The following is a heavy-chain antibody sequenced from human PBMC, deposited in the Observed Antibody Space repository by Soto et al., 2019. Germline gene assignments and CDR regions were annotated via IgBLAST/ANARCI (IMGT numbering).Heavy chain of an antibody. CDR1: GFTFSSYW. V-gene: IGHV3-74*01. CDR2: INSDGSST. CDR3: ARDHGVAARSLYYFDY. Sequence: GGSLRLSCAASGFTFSSYWMHWVCQAPGKGLVWVSRINSDGSSTSYADSVKGRFTISRDNAKNTLYLQMNSLRAEDTAVYYRARDHGVAARSLYYFDYWGQGTLVTVSS. D-gene: IGHD6-6*01. J-gene: IGHJ4*02.